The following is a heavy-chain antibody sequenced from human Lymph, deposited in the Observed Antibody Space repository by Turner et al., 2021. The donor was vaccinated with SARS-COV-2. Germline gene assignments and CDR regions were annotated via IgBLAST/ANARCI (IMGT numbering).Heavy chain of an antibody. CDR3: GSEWCRVLVRAASKDAFER. CDR2: IYYSGST. J-gene: IGHJ6*02. V-gene: IGHV4-39*01. CDR1: CGSISRSSYY. Sequence: PELKKPSETLSLTCTVSCGSISRSSYYWGWIRQPPGKGLEWIGYIYYSGSTYYNPSLKSRVTISVDTSKNQFSLKLSSVTAAEAAVYFCGSEWCRVLVRAASKDAFERWGQGTTVTISS. D-gene: IGHD2-2*01.